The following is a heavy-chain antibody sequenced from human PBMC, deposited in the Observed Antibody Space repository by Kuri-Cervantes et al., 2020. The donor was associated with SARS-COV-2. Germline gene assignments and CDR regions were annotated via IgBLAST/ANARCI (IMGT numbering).Heavy chain of an antibody. CDR1: GFTFSSYG. Sequence: GESLKISCAASGFTFSSYGMHWVRQAPGKGLEWVAVIWYDGSNKYYADSVKGRFTISRDNSKNTLYLQMNSLRAEDTAVYYCARDIAAADNYYYYYYMDVWGKGTTVTVSS. J-gene: IGHJ6*03. V-gene: IGHV3-33*01. D-gene: IGHD6-13*01. CDR3: ARDIAAADNYYYYYYMDV. CDR2: IWYDGSNK.